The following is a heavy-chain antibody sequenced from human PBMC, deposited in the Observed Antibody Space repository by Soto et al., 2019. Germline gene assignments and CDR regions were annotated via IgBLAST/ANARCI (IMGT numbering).Heavy chain of an antibody. CDR1: GFTFSSYW. CDR2: IKQDGSEK. D-gene: IGHD3-10*01. J-gene: IGHJ6*02. V-gene: IGHV3-7*01. CDR3: AREGITMVRGAYYYYYGMDV. Sequence: HPGGSLRLSCAASGFTFSSYWMSWVRQAPGKGLGWVANIKQDGSEKYYVDSVKGRFTISRDNAKNSLYLQMNSLRAEDTAVYYCAREGITMVRGAYYYYYGMDVWGQGTTVTVSS.